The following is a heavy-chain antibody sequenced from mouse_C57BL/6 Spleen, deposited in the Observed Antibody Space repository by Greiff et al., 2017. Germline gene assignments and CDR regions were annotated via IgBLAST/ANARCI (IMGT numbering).Heavy chain of an antibody. D-gene: IGHD2-12*01. CDR1: GYTFTDYY. V-gene: IGHV1-26*01. Sequence: VQLQQSGPELVKPGASVKISCKASGYTFTDYYMNWVKQSHGKSLEWIGDINPNNGGTSYNQKFKGKATLTVDKSSSTAYMELRSLTSEDSAVYYCARGLRRGYYYAMDYWGQGTSVTVSS. CDR3: ARGLRRGYYYAMDY. CDR2: INPNNGGT. J-gene: IGHJ4*01.